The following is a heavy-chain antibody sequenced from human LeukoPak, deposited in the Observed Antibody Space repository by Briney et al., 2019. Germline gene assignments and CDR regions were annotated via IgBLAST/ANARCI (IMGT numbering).Heavy chain of an antibody. Sequence: SETLSLTCAVYGGSFSGYYWSWIRQPPGKGLEWIGEINHSGSTNYNPPLKSRVTISVDTSKNQFSLKLSSVTAADTAVYYCARGSGYDYVWGSYRSPLDYWGQGTLVTVSS. J-gene: IGHJ4*02. CDR3: ARGSGYDYVWGSYRSPLDY. CDR1: GGSFSGYY. V-gene: IGHV4-34*01. CDR2: INHSGST. D-gene: IGHD3-16*02.